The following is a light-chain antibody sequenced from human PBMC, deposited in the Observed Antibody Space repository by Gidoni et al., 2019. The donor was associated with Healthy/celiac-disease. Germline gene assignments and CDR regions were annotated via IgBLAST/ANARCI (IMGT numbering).Light chain of an antibody. CDR1: SSNIGNNY. Sequence: QSVLTQPPSLSAPPGQKVTIPCSGSSSNIGNNYVSWYQQLPGTAPKLLIYENNKRPSGIPDRFSGSKSGTSATLGITGLQTGDEADYYCGTWDSSLSAGVFGGGTKLTVL. V-gene: IGLV1-51*02. CDR2: ENN. J-gene: IGLJ3*02. CDR3: GTWDSSLSAGV.